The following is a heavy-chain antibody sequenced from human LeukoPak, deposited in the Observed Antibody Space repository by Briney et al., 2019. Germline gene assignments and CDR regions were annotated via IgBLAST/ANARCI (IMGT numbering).Heavy chain of an antibody. CDR2: VSAYNGNP. Sequence: ASLKFSCKASGYTFSNYGISWVRQAPGQGLEWLGWVSAYNGNPNYAQKLQGRVTMTTDTSTGIAYMELKSLRSDDTAVYYCARAGGVSFVARWFDPWGQGSLVTVSS. D-gene: IGHD3-16*01. V-gene: IGHV1-18*01. CDR3: ARAGGVSFVARWFDP. J-gene: IGHJ5*02. CDR1: GYTFSNYG.